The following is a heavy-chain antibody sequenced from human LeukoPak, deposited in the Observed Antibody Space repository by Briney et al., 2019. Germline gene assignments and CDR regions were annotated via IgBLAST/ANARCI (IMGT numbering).Heavy chain of an antibody. D-gene: IGHD1-1*01. V-gene: IGHV3-7*01. CDR2: IKQDGSDK. CDR3: ARLTGTTGFDY. CDR1: GFPFSSYW. J-gene: IGHJ4*02. Sequence: GGSLRLSCAASGFPFSSYWMSWVRQAPGKGLEWVANIKQDGSDKYYVDSVKGRFTISRDNATNSLYLQLNSLRADDTAVYYCARLTGTTGFDYWGQGTLVIVSS.